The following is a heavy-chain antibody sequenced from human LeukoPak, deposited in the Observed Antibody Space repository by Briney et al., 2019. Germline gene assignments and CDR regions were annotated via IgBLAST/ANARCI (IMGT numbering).Heavy chain of an antibody. CDR2: IYYSGST. Sequence: PSETLSLTCSVSDYSITTDHYWGWIRQPPGKGLEWIGSIYYSGSTYYNPSLKSRVTISVDTSKNQFSLKLSSVTAADTAVYYCARERYSSGCPDYWGQGTLVTVSS. D-gene: IGHD6-19*01. V-gene: IGHV4-38-2*02. J-gene: IGHJ4*02. CDR3: ARERYSSGCPDY. CDR1: DYSITTDHY.